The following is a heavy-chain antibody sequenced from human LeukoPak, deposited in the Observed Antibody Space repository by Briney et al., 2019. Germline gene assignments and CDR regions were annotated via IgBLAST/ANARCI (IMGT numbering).Heavy chain of an antibody. J-gene: IGHJ6*02. CDR1: GFTFRDSA. CDR2: ISFSGDNT. V-gene: IGHV3-23*01. Sequence: GGSLRLSCAASGFTFRDSAMTWVRQAPGKGLQWVSLISFSGDNTYYADSVKGRFTISRDNAKDTLYLQMNSLRAEDAAVYYCARGPKSSAHTPYYYYYGMDVWGQGTTVTVSS. D-gene: IGHD2-15*01. CDR3: ARGPKSSAHTPYYYYYGMDV.